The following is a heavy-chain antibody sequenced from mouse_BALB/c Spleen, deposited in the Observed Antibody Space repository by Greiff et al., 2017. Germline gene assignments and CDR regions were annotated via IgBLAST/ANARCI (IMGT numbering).Heavy chain of an antibody. CDR1: GFTFSDYY. D-gene: IGHD2-14*01. CDR2: ISDGGSYT. V-gene: IGHV5-4*02. Sequence: EVKLMESGGGLVKPGGSLKLSCAASGFTFSDYYMYWVRQTPEKRLEWVATISDGGSYTYYPDSVKGRFTISRDNAKNNLYLQMSSLKSEDTAMYYCARDGSYYRYDAYWGQGTLVTVSA. J-gene: IGHJ3*01. CDR3: ARDGSYYRYDAY.